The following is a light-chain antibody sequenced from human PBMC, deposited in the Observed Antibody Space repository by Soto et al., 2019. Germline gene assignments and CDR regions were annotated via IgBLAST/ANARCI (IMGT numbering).Light chain of an antibody. CDR1: ESIRNN. Sequence: DIQMTQSPSSLSASVGDRVTITCRASESIRNNLNWYQQKPGKAPKLLIYAASTLQSGVPSRFRGGGSGTEFTLTIGSLQPDDCTTYYCQQTYSTPRGAFGQGTKVEFK. V-gene: IGKV1-39*01. CDR3: QQTYSTPRGA. CDR2: AAS. J-gene: IGKJ1*01.